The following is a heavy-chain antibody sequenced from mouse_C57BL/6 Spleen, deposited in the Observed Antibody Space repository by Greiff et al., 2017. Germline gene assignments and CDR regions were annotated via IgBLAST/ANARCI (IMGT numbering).Heavy chain of an antibody. CDR3: ARGLSYAMDY. V-gene: IGHV5-16*01. Sequence: DVKLVESEGGLVQPGSSMKLSCTASGFTFSDYYMAWVRQVPEKGLEWVANINYDGSSTYYLDSLKSRFIISRDNAKNILYLQMSSLKSEDTATYYCARGLSYAMDYWGQGTSVTVSS. CDR2: INYDGSST. CDR1: GFTFSDYY. J-gene: IGHJ4*01.